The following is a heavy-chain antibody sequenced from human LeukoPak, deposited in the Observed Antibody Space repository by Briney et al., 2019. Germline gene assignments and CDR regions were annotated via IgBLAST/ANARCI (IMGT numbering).Heavy chain of an antibody. J-gene: IGHJ4*02. CDR3: ARHRSKWLQSSFDY. Sequence: SETLSLTCTVYAGSISSSSYYWGWIRQPPGKGLEWIGSIYYTGNTYDNPSLKSRVTISVDTSKNQFSLKLNSVTAADTAVYYCARHRSKWLQSSFDYWGQGALVTVSS. V-gene: IGHV4-39*01. CDR2: IYYTGNT. D-gene: IGHD5-24*01. CDR1: AGSISSSSYY.